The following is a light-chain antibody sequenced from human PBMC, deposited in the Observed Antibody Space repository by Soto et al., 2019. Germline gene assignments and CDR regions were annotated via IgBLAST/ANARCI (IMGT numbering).Light chain of an antibody. CDR2: RNN. CDR1: SSNIGSNY. V-gene: IGLV1-47*01. Sequence: QSVLTQPPSASGTPGQRVTISCSGSSSNIGSNYVYWYQQLPGTAPKLLIYRNNQRPSGGPDRFSGSKSGTSASLGISGLRSEDEADYYCAAWDDSLSVLVVFGGGTKLTVL. CDR3: AAWDDSLSVLVV. J-gene: IGLJ2*01.